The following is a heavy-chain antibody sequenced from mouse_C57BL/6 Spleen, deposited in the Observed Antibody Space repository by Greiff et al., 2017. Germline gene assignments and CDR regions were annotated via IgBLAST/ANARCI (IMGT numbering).Heavy chain of an antibody. V-gene: IGHV5-4*01. J-gene: IGHJ4*01. CDR1: GFTFSSYA. CDR2: ISDGGSYT. CDR3: ARDYGKTNYAMDY. D-gene: IGHD2-1*01. Sequence: DVMLVESGGGLVKPGGSLKLSCAASGFTFSSYAMSWVRQTPEKRLEWVATISDGGSYTYYPDNVKGRFTISRDNAKNNLYLQMSHLKSEDTAMYYCARDYGKTNYAMDYWGQGTSVTVSS.